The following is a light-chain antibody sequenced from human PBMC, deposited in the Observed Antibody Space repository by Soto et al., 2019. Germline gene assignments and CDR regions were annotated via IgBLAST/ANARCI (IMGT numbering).Light chain of an antibody. V-gene: IGKV1-5*01. J-gene: IGKJ5*01. CDR1: QSISSW. CDR3: QHCHGWPIT. Sequence: IQMTQSPSTLSATAGDRVTITFRASQSISSWLAWYQHKPGKAPKLLIYDASNLDSGVPSRFSGSGSGTEFTLTISSLQSEDFAVYYCQHCHGWPITFGQGTRLEI. CDR2: DAS.